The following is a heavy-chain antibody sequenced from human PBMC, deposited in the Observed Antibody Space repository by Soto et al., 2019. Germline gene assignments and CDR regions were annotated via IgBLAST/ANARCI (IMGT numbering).Heavy chain of an antibody. J-gene: IGHJ6*03. Sequence: SETRSLTCSVSGVSIRSAYWAWIRQPPGKGLEWIGYVYYSGNTNYNPSLQSRVSISVDTSKNHFSLKLTSVTAADTAVYYCARLVSQQLVNYFYYYIDVWGKGTTVTVSS. CDR2: VYYSGNT. CDR3: ARLVSQQLVNYFYYYIDV. CDR1: GVSIRSAY. D-gene: IGHD6-13*01. V-gene: IGHV4-59*08.